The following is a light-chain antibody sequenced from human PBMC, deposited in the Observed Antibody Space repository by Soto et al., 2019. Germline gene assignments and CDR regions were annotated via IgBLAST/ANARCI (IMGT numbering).Light chain of an antibody. CDR2: DVN. J-gene: IGLJ2*01. V-gene: IGLV2-14*03. Sequence: QSALTQPASVSGSPGQSITISCAGTSSDVGGYNYVSWYQQHPGKVPRLIISDVNKRPSGVSDRFSGSKSGNTASLTISGLQAEDEADYYCVLFTRSVTVVFGGGTKVTVL. CDR3: VLFTRSVTVV. CDR1: SSDVGGYNY.